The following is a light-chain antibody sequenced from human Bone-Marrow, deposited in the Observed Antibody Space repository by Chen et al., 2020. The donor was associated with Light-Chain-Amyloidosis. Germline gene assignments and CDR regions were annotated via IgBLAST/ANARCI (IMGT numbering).Light chain of an antibody. CDR1: QSLLHSNGYNY. Sequence: DIVMTQSPLSLPVTPGEPASLSCRSSQSLLHSNGYNYLDWYLQKPGQSPQLLISLGSNRTSGVPDRFSGSGSGTDFTLKISRVEAEDVGVYYCMQALQTTWTFGQGTKVEIK. CDR2: LGS. J-gene: IGKJ1*01. V-gene: IGKV2-28*01. CDR3: MQALQTTWT.